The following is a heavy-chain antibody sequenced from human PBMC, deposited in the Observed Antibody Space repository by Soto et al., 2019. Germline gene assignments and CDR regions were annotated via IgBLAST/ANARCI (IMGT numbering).Heavy chain of an antibody. Sequence: SETLSLTCAVYGGSFSGYYWSWIRQPPGKGLEWIGEINHSGSTNYNPSLKSRVTISVDTSKNQFSLKLSSVTAADTAVYYCARGGRYCTNGVCYKSRVNCYYYYMDVWGKGTTVT. CDR1: GGSFSGYY. D-gene: IGHD2-8*01. CDR3: ARGGRYCTNGVCYKSRVNCYYYYMDV. CDR2: INHSGST. V-gene: IGHV4-34*01. J-gene: IGHJ6*03.